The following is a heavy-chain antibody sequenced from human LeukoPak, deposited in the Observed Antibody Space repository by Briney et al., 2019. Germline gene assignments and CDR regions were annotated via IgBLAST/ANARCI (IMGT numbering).Heavy chain of an antibody. Sequence: SETLSLTCTVSGGSISSSSYYWGWIRQPPGKGLEWIGSIYYSGSTYYNPSLKSRVTISVDTSKNQFSLKLSSVTAADTAVYYCARGRRRRYCSSTSCPHDAFDIWGQGTMVTVSS. V-gene: IGHV4-39*07. CDR3: ARGRRRRYCSSTSCPHDAFDI. D-gene: IGHD2-2*01. CDR1: GGSISSSSYY. J-gene: IGHJ3*02. CDR2: IYYSGST.